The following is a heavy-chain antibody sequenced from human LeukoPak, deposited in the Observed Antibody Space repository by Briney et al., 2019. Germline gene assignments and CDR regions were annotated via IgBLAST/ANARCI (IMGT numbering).Heavy chain of an antibody. V-gene: IGHV4-39*01. D-gene: IGHD3-16*01. CDR2: IYYSGST. CDR1: GGSISGSSYY. Sequence: SETLSLTCTVSGGSISGSSYYWGWIRQPPGKGLEWIGSIYYSGSTYYNPSLKSRVTISVDTSKNQFSLKLSSVTAADTAVYYCAGYDYVWGTQDAFDIWGQGTMVTVSS. J-gene: IGHJ3*02. CDR3: AGYDYVWGTQDAFDI.